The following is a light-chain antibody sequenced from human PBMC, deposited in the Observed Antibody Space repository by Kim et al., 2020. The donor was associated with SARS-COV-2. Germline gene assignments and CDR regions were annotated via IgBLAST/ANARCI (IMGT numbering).Light chain of an antibody. CDR3: QQSYSIPYT. CDR2: AAS. J-gene: IGKJ2*01. CDR1: QSISSH. V-gene: IGKV1-39*01. Sequence: DIQMTQSPSSLSASVGDRVTITCRASQSISSHLNWYQQKPGKAPKLLIYAASSLQSGVPSRFSGSGSGKDFTLTISSQQPEDFATYYCQQSYSIPYTFGQGTKLEI.